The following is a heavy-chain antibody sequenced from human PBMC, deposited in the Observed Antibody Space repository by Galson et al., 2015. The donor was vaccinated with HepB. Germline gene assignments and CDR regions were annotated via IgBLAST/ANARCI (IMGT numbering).Heavy chain of an antibody. D-gene: IGHD2-15*01. J-gene: IGHJ6*02. CDR2: IYPGDSDT. CDR1: GYSFTSYW. V-gene: IGHV5-51*03. CDR3: ARLGMGCSGGSCPHHSHRKHSYYYYGMDV. Sequence: QSGAEVKKPGESLKISCKGSGYSFTSYWIGWVRQMPGKGPEWMGIIYPGDSDTRYSPSFQGQVTISADKSISTAYLQWSSLKASDTAMYYCARLGMGCSGGSCPHHSHRKHSYYYYGMDVWGQGTTVTVSS.